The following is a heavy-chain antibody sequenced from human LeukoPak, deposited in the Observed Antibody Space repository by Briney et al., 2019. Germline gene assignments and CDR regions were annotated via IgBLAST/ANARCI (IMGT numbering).Heavy chain of an antibody. D-gene: IGHD2-21*02. V-gene: IGHV4-38-2*02. Sequence: SETLSLTCIVSGYSVSSGYYWGWIRQPPGEGLEWIGSIYHSGSTYYNPSLKSRVTISVDMSKNHFSLNLSSVTAADTAVYYCARDHVVVTATPLWYFDLWGRGTLVTVSS. CDR1: GYSVSSGYY. CDR3: ARDHVVVTATPLWYFDL. CDR2: IYHSGST. J-gene: IGHJ2*01.